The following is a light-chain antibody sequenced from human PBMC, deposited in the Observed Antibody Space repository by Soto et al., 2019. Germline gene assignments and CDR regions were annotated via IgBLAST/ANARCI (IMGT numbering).Light chain of an antibody. J-gene: IGLJ2*01. CDR2: DDD. Sequence: QSVLTQPPSVSAAPGQKVTISCSGSSSTIENNYISWYQQLPGTAPKLLIYDDDKRPSGIPDRFSASKSGTSATLGITGLQTGDEADYYCRTWDNRLYVLFGGGTKLTVL. CDR3: RTWDNRLYVL. CDR1: SSTIENNY. V-gene: IGLV1-51*01.